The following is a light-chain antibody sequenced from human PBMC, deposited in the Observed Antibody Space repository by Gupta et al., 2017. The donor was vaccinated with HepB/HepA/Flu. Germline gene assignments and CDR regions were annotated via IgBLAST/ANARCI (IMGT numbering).Light chain of an antibody. J-gene: IGKJ1*01. V-gene: IGKV1-5*03. CDR2: RAS. CDR1: QSISDW. CDR3: QEVSGDSWT. Sequence: DLQMTQSPSTLSASVGDRVTITCRASQSISDWLAWYQQKPGKAPNLLIYRASTLESGVPSRFSGSGSGTEFTLTISSLQPDDFATYYCQEVSGDSWTFGQGTKVEIK.